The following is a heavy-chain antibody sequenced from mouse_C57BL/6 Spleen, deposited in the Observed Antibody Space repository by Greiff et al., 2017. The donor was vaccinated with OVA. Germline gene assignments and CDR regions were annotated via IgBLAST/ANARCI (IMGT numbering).Heavy chain of an antibody. CDR2: IRYDGSI. Sequence: EVQRVESGPGLVKPSQSLSLTCSVSGYSITSGYYWYWIRQFPGNLLEWLCYIRYDGSINYNQSLKNRITITRDTSKFQCYLKLSSVTTEDTSTYYCARGDEYDEEGSPGYAMDYWGQGTSVTDSS. CDR3: ARGDEYDEEGSPGYAMDY. CDR1: GYSITSGYY. D-gene: IGHD2-4*01. V-gene: IGHV3-6*01. J-gene: IGHJ4*01.